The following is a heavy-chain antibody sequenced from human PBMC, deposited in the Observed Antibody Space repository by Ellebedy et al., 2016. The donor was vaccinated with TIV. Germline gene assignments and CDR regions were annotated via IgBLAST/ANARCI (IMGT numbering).Heavy chain of an antibody. CDR1: GFTLSTYS. Sequence: PGGSLRLSCAASGFTLSTYSMNWVRQAPGKVLEWVSYITSGSSTIKYADSVKGRFTISKDNAKNSLYLQMNSLRAEDTAVYYCARVQLVWFESDCWGQGTLVTVSS. J-gene: IGHJ4*02. CDR3: ARVQLVWFESDC. D-gene: IGHD3-10*01. CDR2: ITSGSSTI. V-gene: IGHV3-48*01.